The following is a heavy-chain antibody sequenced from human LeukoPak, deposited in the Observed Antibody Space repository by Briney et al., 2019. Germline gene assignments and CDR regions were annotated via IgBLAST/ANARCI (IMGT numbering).Heavy chain of an antibody. CDR2: IIPIFGTA. D-gene: IGHD5-12*01. CDR1: GGTFSSYA. Sequence: ASVKVSCKASGGTFSSYAISWVRQAPGQGLEWMGGIIPIFGTANYAQKFQGRVTITADESTSTAYMELSSLRSEDTAVYYCARAGYSGYDGNWFDPWGQGTLVTVSS. J-gene: IGHJ5*02. V-gene: IGHV1-69*01. CDR3: ARAGYSGYDGNWFDP.